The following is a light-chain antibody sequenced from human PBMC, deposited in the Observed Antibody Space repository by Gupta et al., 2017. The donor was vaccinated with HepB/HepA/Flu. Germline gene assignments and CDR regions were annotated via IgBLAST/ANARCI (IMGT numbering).Light chain of an antibody. Sequence: QSVLTQPPSVSGTTGQRVIIPCSGSSSSIGSNTVNWYQQPTGTAPKLLIYSDNRRSSGVPDRFSGSKAGTSASLAISGLQAEDEADFYCASGADSLNALFGGGTKLTVL. CDR3: ASGADSLNAL. J-gene: IGLJ2*01. CDR2: SDN. V-gene: IGLV1-44*01. CDR1: SSSIGSNT.